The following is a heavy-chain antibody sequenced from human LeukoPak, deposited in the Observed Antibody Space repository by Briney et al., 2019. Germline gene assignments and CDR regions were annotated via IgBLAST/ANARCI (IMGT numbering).Heavy chain of an antibody. CDR2: MNPNSGNT. D-gene: IGHD3-3*01. J-gene: IGHJ4*02. Sequence: ASVKVSCKASGYTFTSYDINWVRQATGQGLEWMGWMNPNSGNTGYAQKFQGRVTMTRNTSISTAYLELSSLRSEDTAVCYCARGLGDFWSGYYTDGFVDWGQGTLVTVSS. CDR1: GYTFTSYD. V-gene: IGHV1-8*01. CDR3: ARGLGDFWSGYYTDGFVD.